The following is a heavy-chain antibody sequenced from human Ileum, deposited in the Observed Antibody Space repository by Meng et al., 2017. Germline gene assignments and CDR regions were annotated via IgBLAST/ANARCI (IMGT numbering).Heavy chain of an antibody. D-gene: IGHD6-13*01. CDR2: INAANGNT. CDR1: GYTFTSYT. V-gene: IGHV1-3*01. Sequence: QVQLVQTGAEGKKPGAAGKETCKASGYTFTSYTMHWVRQAPGQRLEWMGWINAANGNTKYSQKFQGRVTITGDTSASTASMELNSLRSEDTAIYFCAREINRGSSWFDYWGQGTLVTVSS. J-gene: IGHJ4*02. CDR3: AREINRGSSWFDY.